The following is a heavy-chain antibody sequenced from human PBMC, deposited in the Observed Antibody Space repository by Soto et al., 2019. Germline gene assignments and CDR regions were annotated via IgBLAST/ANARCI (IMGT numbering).Heavy chain of an antibody. CDR1: GFTFSSYA. Sequence: GGSLRLSCAASGFTFSSYAMSWVRQAPGKGLEWVSAISGSGGSTYYADSVKGRFSISRDNSKNTLYLQMDSLRAEDTAVYYCAKKSGFSSKYTDYWGQGALVTVSS. CDR2: ISGSGGST. CDR3: AKKSGFSSKYTDY. J-gene: IGHJ4*02. V-gene: IGHV3-23*01. D-gene: IGHD6-6*01.